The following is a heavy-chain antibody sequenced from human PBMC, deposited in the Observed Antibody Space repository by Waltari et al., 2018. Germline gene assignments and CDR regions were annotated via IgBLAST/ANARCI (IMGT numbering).Heavy chain of an antibody. V-gene: IGHV4-38-2*02. Sequence: QVQLQESGPGLVKPSETLSLPCTVSGYSISSGYYWGWIRQPPGKGLEWIGSIYHSGSTYYNPSLKSRVTISVDTSKNQFSLKLSSVTAADTAVYYCARGKYYDYVWGTEYYFDYWGQGTLVTVSS. J-gene: IGHJ4*02. CDR3: ARGKYYDYVWGTEYYFDY. CDR2: IYHSGST. CDR1: GYSISSGYY. D-gene: IGHD3-16*01.